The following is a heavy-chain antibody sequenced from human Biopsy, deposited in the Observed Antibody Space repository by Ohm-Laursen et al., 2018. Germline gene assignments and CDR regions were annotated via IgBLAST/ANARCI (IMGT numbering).Heavy chain of an antibody. V-gene: IGHV3-7*01. CDR1: GFTFSDYW. Sequence: GSLRLSCTASGFTFSDYWMGWVRQAPGKGLEWVANIKQDGNEKYYVDSVMGRFTISRDNGKNSLYLQMNSLRAEDTAVYYCARARGSGRLRYHFDYWGQGTLVTVPS. D-gene: IGHD1-26*01. CDR2: IKQDGNEK. CDR3: ARARGSGRLRYHFDY. J-gene: IGHJ4*02.